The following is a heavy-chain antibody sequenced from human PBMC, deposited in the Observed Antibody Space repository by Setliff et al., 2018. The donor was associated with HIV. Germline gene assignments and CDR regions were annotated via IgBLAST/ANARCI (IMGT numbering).Heavy chain of an antibody. J-gene: IGHJ4*02. CDR3: ARDNYYDTSGAIGY. V-gene: IGHV1-18*01. CDR1: GYTFTSYD. Sequence: ASVKVSCKASGYTFTSYDISWVRQAPGQGLEWMGWISAYNGNTNYAQRFQGRVSITADASTSTAYMELSSLRSEDTAMYFCARDNYYDTSGAIGYWGQGTMVTVSS. D-gene: IGHD3-22*01. CDR2: ISAYNGNT.